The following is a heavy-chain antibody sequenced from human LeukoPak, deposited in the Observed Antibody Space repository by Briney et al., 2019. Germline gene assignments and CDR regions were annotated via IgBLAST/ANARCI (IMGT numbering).Heavy chain of an antibody. CDR1: GYTFTAYY. CDR3: ARDNTYYYGSGSTDGAFDI. V-gene: IGHV1-2*04. CDR2: INPNSGGT. J-gene: IGHJ3*02. D-gene: IGHD3-10*01. Sequence: ASVQVSCQASGYTFTAYYMHWVRPAPGQGLEWMGWINPNSGGTNYAQKFQGWVTMTRDTSISTAYMALSRLRSDDTAVYYCARDNTYYYGSGSTDGAFDIWGQGTMVTVSS.